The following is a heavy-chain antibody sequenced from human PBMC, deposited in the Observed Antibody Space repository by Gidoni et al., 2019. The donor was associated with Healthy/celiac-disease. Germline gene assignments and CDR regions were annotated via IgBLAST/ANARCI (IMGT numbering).Heavy chain of an antibody. CDR1: GGSISRSNW. Sequence: QVQLQESGPGLVKPSGTLSLTCAVSGGSISRSNWWSWVRQPPGKGLEWIGEIYHSGSTNYNPSLKSRVTISVDKSKNQFSLKLSSVTAADTAVYYCARAGSGSPTSTGYYYYYYMDVWGKGTTVTVSS. D-gene: IGHD1-1*01. CDR3: ARAGSGSPTSTGYYYYYYMDV. J-gene: IGHJ6*03. V-gene: IGHV4-4*02. CDR2: IYHSGST.